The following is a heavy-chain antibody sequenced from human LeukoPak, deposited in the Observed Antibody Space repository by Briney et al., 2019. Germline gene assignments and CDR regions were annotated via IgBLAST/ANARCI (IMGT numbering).Heavy chain of an antibody. V-gene: IGHV4-4*07. CDR2: IQSSGST. J-gene: IGHJ5*02. D-gene: IGHD2-15*01. CDR3: SREFRYCSGGGCINWFDP. CDR1: GGATSSYT. Sequence: SETLSLTCSLSGGATSSYTWPWIRQPAGRAREWLGRIQSSGSTKYNPSVERRISISVDKSKNLLSLRLISVTAADTAVYYCSREFRYCSGGGCINWFDPWGQGTLVTVSS.